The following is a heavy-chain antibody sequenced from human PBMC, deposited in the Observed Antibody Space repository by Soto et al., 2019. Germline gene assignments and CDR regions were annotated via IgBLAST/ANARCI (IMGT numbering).Heavy chain of an antibody. Sequence: QITLKESGPTLVKPTQTLTLTCTFSGFSLSTRGVSVGWIRQPPGKALEWLALIYWDDDKRYRPSLESRLTITKDTAKNQVVLTMTYMDPVDTATYYCAHAYTVSGWFQNWFDPWGQGTLVTVSS. CDR2: IYWDDDK. V-gene: IGHV2-5*02. J-gene: IGHJ5*02. D-gene: IGHD6-19*01. CDR1: GFSLSTRGVS. CDR3: AHAYTVSGWFQNWFDP.